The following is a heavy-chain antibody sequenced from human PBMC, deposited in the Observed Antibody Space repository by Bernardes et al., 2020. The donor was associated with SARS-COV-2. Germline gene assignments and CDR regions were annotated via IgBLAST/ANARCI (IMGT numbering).Heavy chain of an antibody. CDR3: ARIVRSGYKAVGNYGMDV. CDR2: IDPSDSYT. J-gene: IGHJ6*02. V-gene: IGHV5-10-1*01. CDR1: GMQFTSYW. D-gene: IGHD5-18*01. Sequence: GESLKISCKASGMQFTSYWISWVRQTPGKGLEWMGRIDPSDSYTSYRQPFQGHVTISVDRSIGTAYLHWSRLEAADTAIYFCARIVRSGYKAVGNYGMDVWGQGTKVTVSS.